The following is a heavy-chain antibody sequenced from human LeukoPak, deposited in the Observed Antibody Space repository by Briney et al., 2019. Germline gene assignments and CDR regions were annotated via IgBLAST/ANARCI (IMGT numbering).Heavy chain of an antibody. CDR1: GYTLTELS. J-gene: IGHJ3*02. D-gene: IGHD3-9*01. V-gene: IGHV1-24*01. CDR2: FDPEDGET. Sequence: ALVKVPCKVSGYTLTELSMHWVRQAPGKGLEWMGGFDPEDGETIYAQKFQGRVTMTEDTSTDTAYMELSSLRSEDTAVYYCATGMNALLTGYYSSGALDIWGQGTMVTVSS. CDR3: ATGMNALLTGYYSSGALDI.